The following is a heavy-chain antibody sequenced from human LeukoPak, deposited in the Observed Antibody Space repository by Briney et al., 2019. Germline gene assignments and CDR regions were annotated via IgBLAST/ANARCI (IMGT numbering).Heavy chain of an antibody. CDR1: GVSISSYY. J-gene: IGHJ3*02. D-gene: IGHD4/OR15-4a*01. V-gene: IGHV4-59*01. CDR2: IYYSGST. Sequence: SETLSLTCTVSGVSISSYYWSWIRQPPGKGLEWIGYIYYSGSTNYNPSLKSRVTISVDTSKNQFSLKLSSVAAADTAVYYCASYDYGDRDAFDIWGQGTMVTVSS. CDR3: ASYDYGDRDAFDI.